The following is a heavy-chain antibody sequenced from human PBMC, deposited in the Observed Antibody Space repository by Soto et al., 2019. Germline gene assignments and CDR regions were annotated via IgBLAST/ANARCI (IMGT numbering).Heavy chain of an antibody. Sequence: PSETLSLTCTVSGGSISSYYWSWIRQPPGEGLEWIGYIYPSGMPFYNPSLRSRVTISIDRSNDQFSLNLKSVTAADTAVYYCARERGGYGLFDSWGQGTLVTVSS. CDR1: GGSISSYY. V-gene: IGHV4-4*08. CDR2: IYPSGMP. CDR3: ARERGGYGLFDS. J-gene: IGHJ4*02. D-gene: IGHD5-18*01.